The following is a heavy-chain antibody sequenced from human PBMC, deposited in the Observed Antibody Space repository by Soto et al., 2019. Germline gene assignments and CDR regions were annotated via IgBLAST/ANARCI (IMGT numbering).Heavy chain of an antibody. CDR1: GYTVTNYA. V-gene: IGHV1-3*01. CDR2: INAGNGNT. J-gene: IGHJ5*02. CDR3: ERDGGPLRWFDP. Sequence: ASVKVSCKASGYTVTNYAIHWVRQAPGQRLEWMGWINAGNGNTRYSQNFQGRVTITRDTSASTVYMELSGLRSEDTALYYCERDGGPLRWFDPPGQGALVIVSS. D-gene: IGHD2-15*01.